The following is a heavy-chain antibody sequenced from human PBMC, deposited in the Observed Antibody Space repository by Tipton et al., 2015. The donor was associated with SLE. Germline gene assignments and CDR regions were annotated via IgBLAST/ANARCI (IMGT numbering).Heavy chain of an antibody. CDR3: ARQLVVFYYGMDV. D-gene: IGHD6-6*01. CDR1: GFTFSSYS. Sequence: SLRLSCAASGFTFSSYSMNWVRQAPGKGLEWVSSISSDSYYIYYADSVKGRFTISRDISKNTLYLQMNSLRLEDTAVYYCARQLVVFYYGMDVWGLGTTVTVSS. V-gene: IGHV3-21*01. CDR2: ISSDSYYI. J-gene: IGHJ6*02.